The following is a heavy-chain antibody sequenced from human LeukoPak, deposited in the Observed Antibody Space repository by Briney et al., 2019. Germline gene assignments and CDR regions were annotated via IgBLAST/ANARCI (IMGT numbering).Heavy chain of an antibody. D-gene: IGHD1-26*01. CDR3: ARSRGSYSTPLVE. Sequence: SETLSLTCTVSGGSISSYYWSWIRQPPGKGLEWIGYIYYSGSTNYNPSLKSRVTISVDTSKNQFSLKLSSVTAADTAVYYCARSRGSYSTPLVEWGQGTLVTVSS. CDR2: IYYSGST. CDR1: GGSISSYY. V-gene: IGHV4-59*01. J-gene: IGHJ4*02.